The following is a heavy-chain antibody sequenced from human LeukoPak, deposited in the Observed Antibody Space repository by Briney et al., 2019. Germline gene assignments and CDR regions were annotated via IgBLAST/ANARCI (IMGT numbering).Heavy chain of an antibody. J-gene: IGHJ4*02. V-gene: IGHV3-23*01. CDR3: ARDTRFARLVY. Sequence: GGSLRLSCVASGFTFSNYGMNWVRQAPGKGLEWVSGIVGSGVTTYYADSVKGRFTISRDNSKSTLYLQLNSLRAEDTAIYYCARDTRFARLVYWGQGTLVTVSS. CDR1: GFTFSNYG. D-gene: IGHD2-15*01. CDR2: IVGSGVTT.